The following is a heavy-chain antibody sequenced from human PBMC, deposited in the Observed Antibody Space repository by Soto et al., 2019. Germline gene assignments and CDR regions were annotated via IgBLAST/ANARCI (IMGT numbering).Heavy chain of an antibody. CDR1: GFTFDDYT. CDR3: AKDLYGGALYYYYGMDV. D-gene: IGHD4-17*01. Sequence: GGSLRLSCAASGFTFDDYTMHWVRQAPGKGLEWVSLISWDGGSTYYADSVKGRFTISRDNSKNSLYLQMNSLGTEDTALYYCAKDLYGGALYYYYGMDVWGQGTTVTVSS. CDR2: ISWDGGST. V-gene: IGHV3-43*01. J-gene: IGHJ6*02.